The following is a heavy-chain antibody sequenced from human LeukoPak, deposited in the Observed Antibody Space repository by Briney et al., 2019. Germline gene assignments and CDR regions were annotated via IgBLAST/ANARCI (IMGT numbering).Heavy chain of an antibody. V-gene: IGHV1-24*01. CDR3: ATLRASSWGLDY. Sequence: ASVKVSCKVSGYTLTELSMHWVRQAPGKGLEWMGGFDPEDGETIYAQKFQGRVTMTEDTSTDTAYMELSSLRSEDTAVYYCATLRASSWGLDYWGQGTLVTVSS. CDR1: GYTLTELS. CDR2: FDPEDGET. D-gene: IGHD6-13*01. J-gene: IGHJ4*02.